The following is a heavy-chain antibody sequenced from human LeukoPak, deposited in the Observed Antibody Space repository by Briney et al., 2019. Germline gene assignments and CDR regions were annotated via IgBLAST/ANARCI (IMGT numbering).Heavy chain of an antibody. CDR3: AQARSSSGYGPLGFY. Sequence: GGSLRLSCAASRISVSNNYMSWVRQAPGKGLEFVSVIYAGGDTFYADSVKGRFTISRDSSKNTLYLHMSSLTPEDTAVYYCAQARSSSGYGPLGFYWGQGTLVTVSS. CDR1: RISVSNNY. CDR2: IYAGGDT. J-gene: IGHJ1*01. V-gene: IGHV3-53*01. D-gene: IGHD5-12*01.